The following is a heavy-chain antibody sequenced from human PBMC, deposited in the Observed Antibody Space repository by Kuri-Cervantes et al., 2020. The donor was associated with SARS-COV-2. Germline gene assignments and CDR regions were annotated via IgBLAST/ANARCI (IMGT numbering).Heavy chain of an antibody. D-gene: IGHD3-22*01. CDR3: ARVYYDSSGYYEVRYFDY. CDR1: GGSISSYY. V-gene: IGHV4-59*01. Sequence: SETLSLTCTVSGGSISSYYWSWIRQPPGKGLEWIGYIYYSGSTNYNPSLKSRVTISVDTSKNQFSLKLSSATAADTAVYYCARVYYDSSGYYEVRYFDYWGQGTLVTVSS. J-gene: IGHJ4*02. CDR2: IYYSGST.